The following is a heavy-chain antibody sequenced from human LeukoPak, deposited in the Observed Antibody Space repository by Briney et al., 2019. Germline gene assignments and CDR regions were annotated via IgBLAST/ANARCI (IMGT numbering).Heavy chain of an antibody. CDR1: GYTFTGYY. CDR3: ARVWWQQLALGGCFDY. CDR2: INPNSGGT. J-gene: IGHJ4*02. Sequence: ASVKVSCKASGYTFTGYYMHWVRQAPGQGLEWMGWINPNSGGTNCAQKFQGRVTMSRDTSISTAYMELSRLRSDDTSVYYRARVWWQQLALGGCFDYWGQGTLVTVSS. V-gene: IGHV1-2*02. D-gene: IGHD6-13*01.